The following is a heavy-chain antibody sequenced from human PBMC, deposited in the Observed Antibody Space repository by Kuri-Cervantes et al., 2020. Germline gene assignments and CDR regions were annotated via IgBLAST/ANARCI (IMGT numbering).Heavy chain of an antibody. CDR3: GRGGCSGGSCYMEYYYVDV. V-gene: IGHV1-8*02. Sequence: ASVKVSCKASGYTFTSYDINWVRQATGQGLEWMGWLNPNSGNTGYAQKFQGRVTMTRDTSTSTAYMELSSLGSEDTAMYYCGRGGCSGGSCYMEYYYVDVWGKGTTVTVSS. D-gene: IGHD2-15*01. J-gene: IGHJ6*03. CDR2: LNPNSGNT. CDR1: GYTFTSYD.